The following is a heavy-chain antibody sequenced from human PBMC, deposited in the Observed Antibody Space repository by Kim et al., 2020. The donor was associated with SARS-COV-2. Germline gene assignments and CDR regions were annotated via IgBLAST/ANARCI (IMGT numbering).Heavy chain of an antibody. CDR3: ASTRSGSYYYGRDV. CDR2: ITYDGSNK. Sequence: GGSLRLSCAASGFTFSSYGMHWVRQAPGKGLEWVAVITYDGSNKYYADSVKGRFTISRDNSKNTLYLQMNSLRAEDTAVYYCASTRSGSYYYGRDVWGQGTTVTVS. D-gene: IGHD1-26*01. V-gene: IGHV3-30*03. J-gene: IGHJ6*02. CDR1: GFTFSSYG.